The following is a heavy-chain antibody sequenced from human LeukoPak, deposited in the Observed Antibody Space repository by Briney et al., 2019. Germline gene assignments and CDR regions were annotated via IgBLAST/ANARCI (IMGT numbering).Heavy chain of an antibody. V-gene: IGHV4-31*03. Sequence: SETLSLTCTVSGGSISSGGYYWSWIRQHPGKGLEWIGYIYYSGSTYYNPSLKSRVTISVDTSKNQFSLKVSSVTAADTAVYYCARDYYYYGMDVWGQGTTVTVSS. CDR3: ARDYYYYGMDV. J-gene: IGHJ6*02. CDR1: GGSISSGGYY. CDR2: IYYSGST.